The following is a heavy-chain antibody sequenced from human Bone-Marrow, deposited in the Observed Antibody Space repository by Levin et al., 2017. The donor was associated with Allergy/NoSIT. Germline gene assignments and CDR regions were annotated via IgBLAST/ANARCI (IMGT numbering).Heavy chain of an antibody. D-gene: IGHD3-3*02. J-gene: IGHJ4*02. CDR3: ARVSFSNYFDH. Sequence: ASVKVSCKTSGYTFTTYPIAWLRQTPGQGLEWMGWISAASGNTNYAQMFQGRVTMTRDTSTDTVYMELRSLISGDTAVFYCARVSFSNYFDHWGQGALITVSS. V-gene: IGHV1-18*01. CDR1: GYTFTTYP. CDR2: ISAASGNT.